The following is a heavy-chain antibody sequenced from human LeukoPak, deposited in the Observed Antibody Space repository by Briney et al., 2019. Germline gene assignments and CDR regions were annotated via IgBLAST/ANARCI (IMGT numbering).Heavy chain of an antibody. D-gene: IGHD2-2*01. CDR2: IYSGGST. CDR3: ARVGVVVPAATTTTYYYYGMDV. Sequence: GGSLRLSCAASGFTVSSNYTSWVRQAPGKGLEWVSVIYSGGSTYYADSVKGRFTISRHNSKNTLYLQMNSLRAEDTAVYYCARVGVVVPAATTTTYYYYGMDVWGQGTTVTVSS. V-gene: IGHV3-53*04. CDR1: GFTVSSNY. J-gene: IGHJ6*02.